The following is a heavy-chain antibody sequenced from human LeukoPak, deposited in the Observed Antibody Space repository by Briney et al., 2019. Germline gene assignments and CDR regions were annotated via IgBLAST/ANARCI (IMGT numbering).Heavy chain of an antibody. CDR3: ARDGGYCSSTSCQYYYYYYMDV. D-gene: IGHD2-2*01. V-gene: IGHV4-59*12. CDR1: GGSISSYY. Sequence: PSETLSLTCTVSGGSISSYYWSWIRQPPGKGLEWIGYIYYSGSTNYNPSLKSRVTISVDTSKNQFSLKLSSVTAADTAVYYCARDGGYCSSTSCQYYYYYYMDVWGKGTTVTVSS. CDR2: IYYSGST. J-gene: IGHJ6*03.